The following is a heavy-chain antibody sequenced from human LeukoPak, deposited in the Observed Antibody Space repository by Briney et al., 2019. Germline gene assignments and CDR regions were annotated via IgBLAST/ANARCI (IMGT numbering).Heavy chain of an antibody. D-gene: IGHD5/OR15-5a*01. CDR3: VRESEFDRVGESTDYFDH. Sequence: SETLSLTCAVYVGSLSGYYWSWIRQPPAKGLEWVGEINHSGSNNYNPSLKSRVPISVDTSKTQFSLKLSSVTAADTAIYYGVRESEFDRVGESTDYFDHWGQGTLVTVSS. J-gene: IGHJ4*02. CDR2: INHSGSN. V-gene: IGHV4-34*01. CDR1: VGSLSGYY.